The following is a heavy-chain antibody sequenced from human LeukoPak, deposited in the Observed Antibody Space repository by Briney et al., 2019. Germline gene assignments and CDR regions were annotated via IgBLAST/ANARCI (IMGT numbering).Heavy chain of an antibody. V-gene: IGHV3-9*01. Sequence: PGGSLRLSCAASGFTFDDYAMHWVRQAPGKGLEWVSDISWNSGSIGYADSVKGRFTISRDNAKNSLYLQMNSLRAEDTALYYCAKEYGAWDYYYGMDVWGQGTAVTVSS. J-gene: IGHJ6*02. CDR2: ISWNSGSI. CDR3: AKEYGAWDYYYGMDV. CDR1: GFTFDDYA. D-gene: IGHD4-17*01.